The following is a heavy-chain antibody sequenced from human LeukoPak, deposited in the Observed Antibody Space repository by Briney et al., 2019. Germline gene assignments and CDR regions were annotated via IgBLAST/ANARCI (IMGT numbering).Heavy chain of an antibody. CDR3: AKVPRSIAAAGDFDY. CDR2: ISSSGSTI. V-gene: IGHV3-48*03. D-gene: IGHD6-13*01. Sequence: TGGSLRLSCAASGFTFSSYEMNWVRQAPGKGLEWVSYISSSGSTIYYADSVKGRFTISRDNSKNTLYLQMNSLRAEDTAVYYCAKVPRSIAAAGDFDYWGQGTLVTVSS. J-gene: IGHJ4*02. CDR1: GFTFSSYE.